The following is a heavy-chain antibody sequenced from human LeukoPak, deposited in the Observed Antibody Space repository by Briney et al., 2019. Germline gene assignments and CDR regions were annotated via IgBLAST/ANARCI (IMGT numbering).Heavy chain of an antibody. Sequence: GRSLRLSCAASGFTFDDYAMHWVRQAPGKGLEWVSGISWNSGSIGYADSVKGRFTISRDNAKNSLYLQMNSLRAEDTAVYYCARALKGVRRRLGGTTTFEDYYYMDVWGKGTTVTISS. D-gene: IGHD1-26*01. CDR3: ARALKGVRRRLGGTTTFEDYYYMDV. V-gene: IGHV3-9*01. J-gene: IGHJ6*03. CDR2: ISWNSGSI. CDR1: GFTFDDYA.